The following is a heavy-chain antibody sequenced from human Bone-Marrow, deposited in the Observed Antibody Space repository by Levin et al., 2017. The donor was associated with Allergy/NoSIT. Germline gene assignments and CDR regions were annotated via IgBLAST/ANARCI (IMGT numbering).Heavy chain of an antibody. CDR1: GFTFSGYG. CDR2: ISYDGSNK. Sequence: GGSLRLSCAASGFTFSGYGIHWVRQAPGKGLEWVAVISYDGSNKYYSDSMRGRFTISRDNAKNSLYLQMNSLRAEDTAVYYCARGAAGTSNWYYVDYWGQGTLVTVSS. CDR3: ARGAAGTSNWYYVDY. J-gene: IGHJ4*02. V-gene: IGHV3-30*03. D-gene: IGHD6-13*01.